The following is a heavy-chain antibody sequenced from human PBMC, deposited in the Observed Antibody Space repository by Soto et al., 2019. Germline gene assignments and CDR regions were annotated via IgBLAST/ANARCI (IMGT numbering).Heavy chain of an antibody. J-gene: IGHJ3*02. D-gene: IGHD1-26*01. CDR1: GFSLSTSGVG. CDR3: AHATPEVGATPTGAFDI. V-gene: IGHV2-5*02. CDR2: IYWDDDK. Sequence: QITLKESGPTLVKPTQTLTLTCTFSGFSLSTSGVGVGWIRQPPGKALEWLALIYWDDDKRYSPSLKSRLTITKDTSKNQVVLTMTNMDPVDTATYYCAHATPEVGATPTGAFDIWGQGTMVTVSS.